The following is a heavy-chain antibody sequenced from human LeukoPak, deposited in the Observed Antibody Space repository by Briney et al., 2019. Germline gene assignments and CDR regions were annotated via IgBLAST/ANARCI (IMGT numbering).Heavy chain of an antibody. CDR2: ISWNSGSI. D-gene: IGHD3-16*01. CDR3: VKATRYQVLFGAFHI. CDR1: GFTFDDYA. Sequence: PGGSLRLSCAASGFTFDDYAMHWVRHAPGKGLEWVSGISWNSGSIGYADSVKGRFTISRDNAKNSLSLQMSSLRAEDMALYYCVKATRYQVLFGAFHIWGQGTMVTVSS. J-gene: IGHJ3*02. V-gene: IGHV3-9*03.